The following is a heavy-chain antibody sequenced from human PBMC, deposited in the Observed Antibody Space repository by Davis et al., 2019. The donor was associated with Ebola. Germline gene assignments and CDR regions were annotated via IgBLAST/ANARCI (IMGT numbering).Heavy chain of an antibody. D-gene: IGHD1-1*01. CDR2: ISAYNGNT. CDR1: GYTFTSYG. Sequence: ASVKVSCKASGYTFTSYGISWVRQAPGQGLEWMGWISAYNGNTNYAQKLQGRVTITRDTSASTAYMELSSLRAEDTAVYYCAGHTSSLYWGQGTLVTVSS. V-gene: IGHV1-18*01. CDR3: AGHTSSLY. J-gene: IGHJ4*02.